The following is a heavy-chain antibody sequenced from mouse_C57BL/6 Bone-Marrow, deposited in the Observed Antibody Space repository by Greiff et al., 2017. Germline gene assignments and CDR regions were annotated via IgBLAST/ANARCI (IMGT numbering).Heavy chain of an antibody. CDR2: ISSGGSYT. Sequence: EVKLQESGGDLVKPGGSLKLSCAASGFTFSSYGMSWVRQTPDQRLEWVATISSGGSYTYYPDSVKGRFTIARDNDKNTLYLQMRSLKSEDTAVYYCGRRGYGSGYRYFDYWGQGTTLTVSS. D-gene: IGHD1-1*01. V-gene: IGHV5-6*02. CDR3: GRRGYGSGYRYFDY. J-gene: IGHJ2*01. CDR1: GFTFSSYG.